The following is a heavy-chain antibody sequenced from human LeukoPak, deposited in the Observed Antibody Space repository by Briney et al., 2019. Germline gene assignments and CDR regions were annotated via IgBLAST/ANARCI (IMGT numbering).Heavy chain of an antibody. Sequence: PSETLSLTCTVSGGSISSYYWSWIRQPAGKGLEWIGRIYTSGSTNYNPSPKSRVTISVDTSNNQFSLNLNSVTAADTAVYFCARDLSGSLYFDYWGQGVLVTVSS. CDR2: IYTSGST. D-gene: IGHD3-10*01. CDR1: GGSISSYY. J-gene: IGHJ4*02. CDR3: ARDLSGSLYFDY. V-gene: IGHV4-4*07.